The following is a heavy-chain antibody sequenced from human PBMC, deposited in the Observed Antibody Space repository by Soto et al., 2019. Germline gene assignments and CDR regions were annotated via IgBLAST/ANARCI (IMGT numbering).Heavy chain of an antibody. CDR3: ARAGGTTVTGLWHFDS. J-gene: IGHJ4*02. V-gene: IGHV3-33*01. CDR2: IWYDGTQK. D-gene: IGHD4-17*01. CDR1: GFTFNTYS. Sequence: ESGGGVVQPGRSLRLSCEASGFTFNTYSMHWVHQPPGKGLEWLAAIWYDGTQKYYADSVKGRFIISRDNSKKTLYLEMNSLRAEDTAVYYWARAGGTTVTGLWHFDSWGQGTLVTVSS.